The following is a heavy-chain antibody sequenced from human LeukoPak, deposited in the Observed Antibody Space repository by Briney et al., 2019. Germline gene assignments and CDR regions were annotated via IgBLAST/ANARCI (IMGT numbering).Heavy chain of an antibody. CDR2: ISYDGSNE. V-gene: IGHV3-30*04. CDR1: TFSTDA. D-gene: IGHD2-2*01. J-gene: IGHJ6*02. CDR3: AKDRVPAAVLDAMDV. Sequence: TFSTDAMRRVRWAPGQEQKRVALISYDGSNEYYADSVKGRFTISRDTSKTTLYLQMNSMRAEDTAVYYCAKDRVPAAVLDAMDVWGQGTTVTVSS.